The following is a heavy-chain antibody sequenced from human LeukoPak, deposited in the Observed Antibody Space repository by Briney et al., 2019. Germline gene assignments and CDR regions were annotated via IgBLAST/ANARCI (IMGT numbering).Heavy chain of an antibody. CDR3: AKGGSRSCGSCFSDAFDI. CDR2: INQDESEK. V-gene: IGHV3-7*01. Sequence: GGSLRLSCTASEFTLSNDWMHWVRQAPGKGLEWVANINQDESEKYYVGSVKGRFTISRDYGRNSLHLQMNSLRAEDTALYFCAKGGSRSCGSCFSDAFDIWGQGTVVAVSP. CDR1: EFTLSNDW. D-gene: IGHD2-15*01. J-gene: IGHJ3*02.